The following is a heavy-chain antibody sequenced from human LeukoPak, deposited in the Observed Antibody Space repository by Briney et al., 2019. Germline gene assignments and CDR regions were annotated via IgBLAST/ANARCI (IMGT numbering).Heavy chain of an antibody. V-gene: IGHV1-8*03. D-gene: IGHD2-2*01. CDR3: ARVGLWVGNLFVVVVPAATNYYMDV. CDR2: MNPNSGNT. J-gene: IGHJ6*03. CDR1: GYTFTSYD. Sequence: GASVKVSCKASGYTFTSYDINWVRQATGQGLEWMGWMNPNSGNTGYAQKFQGRVTITRNTSISTAYMELSSLRSEDTAVYYCARVGLWVGNLFVVVVPAATNYYMDVWGKGTTVTVSS.